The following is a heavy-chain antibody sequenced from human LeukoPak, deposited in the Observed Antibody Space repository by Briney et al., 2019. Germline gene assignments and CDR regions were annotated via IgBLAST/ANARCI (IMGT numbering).Heavy chain of an antibody. V-gene: IGHV3-30*02. J-gene: IGHJ4*02. CDR2: IRSDGSNK. CDR1: GFTFGSYG. CDR3: AKAPVTSCRGAYCYPFDS. D-gene: IGHD2-21*01. Sequence: PGGSLRLSCAASGFTFGSYGMHWVRQAPGKGLEWVTFIRSDGSNKYYADSVKGRFTISRDNSKNTLYLQMNTLIADDTAVYYCAKAPVTSCRGAYCYPFDSWGQGTLVTVSS.